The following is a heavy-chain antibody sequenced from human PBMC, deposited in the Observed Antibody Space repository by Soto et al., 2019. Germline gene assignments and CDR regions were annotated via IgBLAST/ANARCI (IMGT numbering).Heavy chain of an antibody. J-gene: IGHJ4*02. CDR2: ISWDGGST. V-gene: IGHV3-43*01. Sequence: EVQLVESGGVVVQPGGSLRLSCAASGFTFDDYTMHWVRQAPGKGLEWVSLISWDGGSTYYADSVKGRFTISRDNSKNSLYLQTNSLRTEDTALYYCAKGGMIVVVSALDYWGQGTLVTVSS. CDR1: GFTFDDYT. D-gene: IGHD3-22*01. CDR3: AKGGMIVVVSALDY.